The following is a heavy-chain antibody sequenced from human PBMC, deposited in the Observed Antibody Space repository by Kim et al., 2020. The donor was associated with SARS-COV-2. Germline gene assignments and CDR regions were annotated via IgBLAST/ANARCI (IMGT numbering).Heavy chain of an antibody. CDR2: T. Sequence: TSYADSVKGPFTISRDNAKNTLCLQMNSLRAEDTAVYYCARERVGEFDYGGQGTLVTVSS. V-gene: IGHV3-74*01. J-gene: IGHJ4*02. CDR3: ARERVGEFDY.